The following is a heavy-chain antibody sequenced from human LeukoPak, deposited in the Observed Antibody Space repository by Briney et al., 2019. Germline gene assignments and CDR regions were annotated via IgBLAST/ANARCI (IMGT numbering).Heavy chain of an antibody. Sequence: SETLSLTCTVSGGSISSNSYYWGWIRQPPGKGLEWIGSIYYSGSTYYNPSLKSRVTISVDTSKNQFSLKLSSVTAADTAVYYWASRDFDSGVYYGYWGQGTLVTVSS. D-gene: IGHD3-22*01. J-gene: IGHJ4*02. CDR1: GGSISSNSYY. CDR2: IYYSGST. CDR3: ASRDFDSGVYYGY. V-gene: IGHV4-39*01.